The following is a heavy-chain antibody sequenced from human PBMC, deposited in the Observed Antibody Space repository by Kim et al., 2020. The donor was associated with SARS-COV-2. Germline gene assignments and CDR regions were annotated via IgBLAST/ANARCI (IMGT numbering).Heavy chain of an antibody. CDR2: ISGIGSAI. V-gene: IGHV3-11*01. J-gene: IGHJ4*02. CDR3: ARSKGRGESEY. Sequence: GGSLRLSCAASGFTFSDYYMTWIRQAPGKGLEWIAYISGIGSAIFYADSVEGRFTISRDNAKSSVHLQMNSLGADDTAVYFCARSKGRGESEYWGQGPLVAVSS. CDR1: GFTFSDYY. D-gene: IGHD3-16*01.